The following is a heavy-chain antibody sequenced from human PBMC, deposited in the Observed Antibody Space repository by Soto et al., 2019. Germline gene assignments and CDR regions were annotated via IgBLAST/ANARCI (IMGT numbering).Heavy chain of an antibody. CDR1: GGTFSSYT. CDR3: ARDGGGGGFASDI. CDR2: IIPILGIA. V-gene: IGHV1-69*08. J-gene: IGHJ3*02. D-gene: IGHD3-10*01. Sequence: QVQLVQSGAEVKKPGSSVKVSCKASGGTFSSYTISWVRQAPGQGLEWMGRIIPILGIANYAQKFQGRVTITANKSTSTAYMERSSLRSEDTAVYYCARDGGGGGFASDIWGQGTMVTVSS.